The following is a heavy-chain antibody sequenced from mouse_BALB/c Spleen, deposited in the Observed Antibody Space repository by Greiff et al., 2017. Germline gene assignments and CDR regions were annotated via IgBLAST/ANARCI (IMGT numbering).Heavy chain of an antibody. V-gene: IGHV3-5*02. Sequence: EVQLQESGPGLVKPSQTVSLTCTVTGISITTGNYRWSWIRQFPGNKLEWIGYIYYSGTITYNPSLTSRTTITRDTSKNRFFLEMNSLTAEDTATYYCARDDDGNSWFAYWGQGTLVTVSA. CDR3: ARDDDGNSWFAY. CDR1: GISITTGNYR. CDR2: IYYSGTI. J-gene: IGHJ3*01. D-gene: IGHD2-3*01.